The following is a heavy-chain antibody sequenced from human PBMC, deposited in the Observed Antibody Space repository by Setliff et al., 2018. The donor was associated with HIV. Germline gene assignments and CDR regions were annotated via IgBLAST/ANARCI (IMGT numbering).Heavy chain of an antibody. Sequence: PSETLSLTCTVSGGSINSYYWSWIRQPPGKGLEWIGYIYATGSTYSNPSLKSRLTISEDASKSQFSLTLRSVTAADTAVYYCARRLAIGHWYFDIWGRGTLVTVSS. CDR2: IYATGST. CDR3: ARRLAIGHWYFDI. V-gene: IGHV4-4*08. CDR1: GGSINSYY. J-gene: IGHJ2*01.